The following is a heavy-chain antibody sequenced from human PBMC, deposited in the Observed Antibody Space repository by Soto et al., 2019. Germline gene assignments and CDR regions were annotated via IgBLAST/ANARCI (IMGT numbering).Heavy chain of an antibody. CDR3: ARAPSPYDSSGAHIRD. Sequence: QVQLVQSGAEVKKPGASVKVSCKASGYTFTSYYMHWVRQAPGQGLEWMGIINPSGGSTSYAQKFQGRVTMTRDTSTSTVYMELSSLRSEDTAVYYCARAPSPYDSSGAHIRDWGQGTLVTVSS. V-gene: IGHV1-46*01. CDR2: INPSGGST. D-gene: IGHD3-22*01. CDR1: GYTFTSYY. J-gene: IGHJ4*02.